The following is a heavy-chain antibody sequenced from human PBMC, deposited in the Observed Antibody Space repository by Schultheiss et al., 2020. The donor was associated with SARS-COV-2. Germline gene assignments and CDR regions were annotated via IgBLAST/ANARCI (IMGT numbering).Heavy chain of an antibody. CDR1: Y. D-gene: IGHD2-8*01. CDR2: IYYSGST. Sequence: YWGWIRQPPGKGLEWIGYIYYSGSTNYNPSLKSRVTISVDTSKNQFSLKLSSVTAADTAVYYCARGPQPDCTNGVCWTDYWGQGTLVTVSS. J-gene: IGHJ4*02. V-gene: IGHV4-59*12. CDR3: ARGPQPDCTNGVCWTDY.